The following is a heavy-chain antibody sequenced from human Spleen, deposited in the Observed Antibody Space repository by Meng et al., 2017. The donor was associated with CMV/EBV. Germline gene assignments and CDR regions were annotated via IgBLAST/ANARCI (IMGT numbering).Heavy chain of an antibody. D-gene: IGHD6-19*01. CDR1: GYTVTSYY. J-gene: IGHJ4*02. CDR2: SKPGGGST. Sequence: SGYTVTSYYIHWVRQAPGHGLEWMGISKPGGGSTTYAQKFQGRVTLTRDMSTSTVYMELSSLRSEDTAVYYCARDQIAVSGLSYYFDFWGQGTLVTVSS. CDR3: ARDQIAVSGLSYYFDF. V-gene: IGHV1-46*01.